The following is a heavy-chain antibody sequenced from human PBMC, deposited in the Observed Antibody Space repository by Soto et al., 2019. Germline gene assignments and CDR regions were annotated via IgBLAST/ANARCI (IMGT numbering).Heavy chain of an antibody. V-gene: IGHV4-39*01. Sequence: SDTLSLTCTVSGGSISSSSYYWGWIRQPPGKGLEWIGSIYYSGSTYYNPSLKSRVTISVDTSKNQFSLKLSSVTAADTAVYYCASPILGYRYGSYDSWGQGTLVTVSS. CDR1: GGSISSSSYY. CDR3: ASPILGYRYGSYDS. D-gene: IGHD5-18*01. J-gene: IGHJ5*01. CDR2: IYYSGST.